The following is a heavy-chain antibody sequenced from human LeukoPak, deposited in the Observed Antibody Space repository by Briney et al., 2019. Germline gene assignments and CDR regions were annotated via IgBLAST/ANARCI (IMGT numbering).Heavy chain of an antibody. CDR1: GYTFTSYD. CDR3: ARVVVRGFDWFDP. Sequence: ASVKVSCKASGYTFTSYDINWVRQATGQGLKWMGWMNPNSGNTGYAQKFQGRVTMTRNTSISAAYMELSSLKSEDTAVYYCARVVVRGFDWFDPWGQGTLVTVSS. CDR2: MNPNSGNT. J-gene: IGHJ5*02. V-gene: IGHV1-8*01. D-gene: IGHD3-10*01.